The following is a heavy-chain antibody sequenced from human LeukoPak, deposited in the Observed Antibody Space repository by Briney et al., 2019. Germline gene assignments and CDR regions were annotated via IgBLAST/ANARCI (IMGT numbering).Heavy chain of an antibody. Sequence: GSLRLSCAASGFTFSSYAMSWVRQAPEKVLEWVSTISGSGGGTYYADSVKGRFTISRDDSKNTLYLQMNSLRAEDTAVYYCVQDLERYRNNCFDYCGQGTLVTVSS. CDR2: ISGSGGGT. CDR3: VQDLERYRNNCFDY. V-gene: IGHV3-23*01. CDR1: GFTFSSYA. D-gene: IGHD1-1*01. J-gene: IGHJ4*02.